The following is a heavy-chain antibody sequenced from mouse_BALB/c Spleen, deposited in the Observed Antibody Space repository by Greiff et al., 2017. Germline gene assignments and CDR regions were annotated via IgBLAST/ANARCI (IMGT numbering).Heavy chain of an antibody. CDR3: TRTARARAFAY. CDR1: GFTFSNYW. Sequence: EVKVEESGGGLVQPGGSMKLSCVASGFTFSNYWMNWVRQSPEKGLEWVAEIRLKSNNYATHYAESVKGRFTISRDDSKSSVYLQMNNLRAEDTGIYYCTRTARARAFAYWGQGTLVTVSA. D-gene: IGHD3-1*01. CDR2: IRLKSNNYAT. V-gene: IGHV6-6*02. J-gene: IGHJ3*01.